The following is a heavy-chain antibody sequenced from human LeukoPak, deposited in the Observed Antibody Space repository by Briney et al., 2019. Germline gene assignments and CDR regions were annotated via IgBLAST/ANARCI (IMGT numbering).Heavy chain of an antibody. CDR2: TYYRSRWYT. CDR1: GDSVSSNSAA. CDR3: VRSGSGSYDY. D-gene: IGHD1-26*01. J-gene: IGHJ4*02. V-gene: IGHV6-1*01. Sequence: SQTLSLTCAISGDSVSSNSAAWNWIRQSPSRGLEWLGRTYYRSRWYTDYGVSVKGRITINPDTSKNKFSLQLNSVTPEDTAVYYCVRSGSGSYDYWGQGTLVTVSS.